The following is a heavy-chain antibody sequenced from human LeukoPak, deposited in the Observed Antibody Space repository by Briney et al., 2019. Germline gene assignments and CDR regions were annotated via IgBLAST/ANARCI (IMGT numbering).Heavy chain of an antibody. CDR3: ARDRGLKDY. CDR2: IKQDGSEK. CDR1: GFTFSSHW. Sequence: PGGSLRPSCEASGFTFSSHWMSWVRQAPGKGLEWVAIIKQDGSEKYYVDSVKGRFTISRDNAKNSLYLQMNSLRAEDTAVYYCARDRGLKDYWGQGTLVTVSS. J-gene: IGHJ4*02. V-gene: IGHV3-7*01.